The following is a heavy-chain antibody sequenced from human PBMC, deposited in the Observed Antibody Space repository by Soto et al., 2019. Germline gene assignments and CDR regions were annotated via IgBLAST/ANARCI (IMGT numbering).Heavy chain of an antibody. CDR1: GYTFTGYY. J-gene: IGHJ4*02. D-gene: IGHD1-20*01. CDR3: ARDGGLQYNWNDFDY. V-gene: IGHV1-2*04. CDR2: INPNSGGT. Sequence: GASVKVSCKASGYTFTGYYMHWVRQAPGQGLEWMGWINPNSGGTNYAQKFQGWVTMTRDTSISTAYMELSRLRSDDTAVYYCARDGGLQYNWNDFDYWGQGTLVTVSS.